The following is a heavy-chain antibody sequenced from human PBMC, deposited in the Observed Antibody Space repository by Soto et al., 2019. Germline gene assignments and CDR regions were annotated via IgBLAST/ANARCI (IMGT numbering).Heavy chain of an antibody. D-gene: IGHD2-2*01. CDR3: AKDIGKSETVVVPDYYYSYMDV. Sequence: PGGSLRLSCAASGFTFDDYAMHWVRQAPGKGLEWVSGISWTSGNIGYADSVKGRFTISRDNAKNSLYLQMNSLRAEDTALYSCAKDIGKSETVVVPDYYYSYMDVWGKGTTVTVSS. J-gene: IGHJ6*03. CDR1: GFTFDDYA. CDR2: ISWTSGNI. V-gene: IGHV3-9*01.